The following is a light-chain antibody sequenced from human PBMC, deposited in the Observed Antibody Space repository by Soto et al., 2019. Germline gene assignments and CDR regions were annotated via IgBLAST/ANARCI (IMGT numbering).Light chain of an antibody. CDR2: EAS. CDR3: QEYSRY. J-gene: IGKJ4*01. Sequence: DIQMTQSPSTLSASVGDRGTITCRARHSISTWLAWYQQKPGKAPKVLISEASNLQSGVPSRFSGSGSGTEFTLTISSLQPDDIGTYYCQEYSRYFGGGTKVEIK. CDR1: HSISTW. V-gene: IGKV1-5*01.